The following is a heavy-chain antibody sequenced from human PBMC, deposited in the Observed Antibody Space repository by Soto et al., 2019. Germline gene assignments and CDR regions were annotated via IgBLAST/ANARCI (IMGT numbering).Heavy chain of an antibody. V-gene: IGHV1-69*13. Sequence: ASVKVSCKASGGTFSSYAISWVRQAPGQGLEWMGGIIPIFGTANYAQKFQGRVTITADESTSTAYMELSSLRSEDTAVYYCASTTVPQAAAFDIWGQGTMVTVSS. D-gene: IGHD4-17*01. CDR2: IIPIFGTA. CDR3: ASTTVPQAAAFDI. J-gene: IGHJ3*02. CDR1: GGTFSSYA.